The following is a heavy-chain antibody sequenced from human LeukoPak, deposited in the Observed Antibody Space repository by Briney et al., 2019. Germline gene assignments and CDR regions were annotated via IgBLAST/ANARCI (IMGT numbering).Heavy chain of an antibody. CDR1: GGSFSGYY. CDR2: INHSGST. J-gene: IGHJ4*02. Sequence: SETLSLTCAVYGGSFSGYYWSWIRQPPGKGLEWIGEINHSGSTNYNPSLKSRVTISVDTSKNQFSLKLSSVTAADTAVYYCARHGFTGIGYWSQGTLVTVSS. D-gene: IGHD3-10*01. CDR3: ARHGFTGIGY. V-gene: IGHV4-34*01.